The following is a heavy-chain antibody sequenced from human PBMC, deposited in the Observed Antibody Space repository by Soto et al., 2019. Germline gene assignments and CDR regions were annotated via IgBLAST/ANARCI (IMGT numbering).Heavy chain of an antibody. Sequence: EVQLVESGGGLVQPGGSLRLSCAASGFTFCSYWMHWVRQAPGKGLVWVSRINSDGSSTSYADSVKGRFTISRDNAKNTLYLQMNSLRAEDTAVYYCARDSPMSIVVVPAAMDVWGKGTTVTVSS. V-gene: IGHV3-74*01. CDR2: INSDGSST. J-gene: IGHJ6*04. D-gene: IGHD2-2*01. CDR1: GFTFCSYW. CDR3: ARDSPMSIVVVPAAMDV.